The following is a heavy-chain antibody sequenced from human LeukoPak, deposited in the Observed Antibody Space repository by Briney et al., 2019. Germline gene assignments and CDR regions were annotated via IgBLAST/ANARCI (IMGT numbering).Heavy chain of an antibody. D-gene: IGHD1-26*01. Sequence: ASVKVSCKASGYTFTSYDINWVRQATGQGLEWMGWMNANSGNTGYAQKFQGRVTMTRNTSIGTAYMELSSLRSEDTAVYYCARVGRRIVGATARWYYFDYWGQGTLVTDSS. CDR2: MNANSGNT. J-gene: IGHJ4*02. V-gene: IGHV1-8*01. CDR1: GYTFTSYD. CDR3: ARVGRRIVGATARWYYFDY.